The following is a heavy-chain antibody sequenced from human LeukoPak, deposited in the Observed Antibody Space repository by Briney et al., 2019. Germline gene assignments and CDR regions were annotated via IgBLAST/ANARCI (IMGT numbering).Heavy chain of an antibody. D-gene: IGHD2-15*01. CDR3: ARGRYCSADICSGRDAFDI. J-gene: IGHJ3*02. CDR1: GGSLNNYY. V-gene: IGHV4-4*07. Sequence: WETLSLTCTVSGGSLNNYYWSWIRQPAGKGLEWVGRIYTRGSTNYNPSLKSRVTMSVDTSKNQFSLKLSSVTAADTAVYYCARGRYCSADICSGRDAFDIWGQGTMVCVSS. CDR2: IYTRGST.